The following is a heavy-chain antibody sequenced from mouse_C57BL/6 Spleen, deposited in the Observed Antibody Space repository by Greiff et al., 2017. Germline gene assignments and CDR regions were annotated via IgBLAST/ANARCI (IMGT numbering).Heavy chain of an antibody. D-gene: IGHD1-1*01. J-gene: IGHJ3*01. V-gene: IGHV1-61*01. CDR1: GYTFTSYW. CDR3: ARGYGSTAWFAY. Sequence: VQLQQPGAELVRPGSSVKLSCKASGYTFTSYWMDWVKQRPGQGLEWIGNIYPSDSETHYNQKFKDKATLTVDKSSSTAYMQLSSLTSEDSAVYYCARGYGSTAWFAYWGQGTLVTVSA. CDR2: IYPSDSET.